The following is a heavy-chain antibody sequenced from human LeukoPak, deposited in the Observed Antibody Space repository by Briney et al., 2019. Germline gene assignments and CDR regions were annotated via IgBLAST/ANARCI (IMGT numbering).Heavy chain of an antibody. CDR3: AKAPDTAMAPYFDY. J-gene: IGHJ4*02. CDR1: GFIFSSYA. D-gene: IGHD5-18*01. V-gene: IGHV3-23*01. Sequence: PGGSLRLSCAASGFIFSSYAMSWVRQAPGKGLEWVSGISGSGGSTYYADSVKGRFTISRDNSKNTLYLQMNSLRAEDTAVYYCAKAPDTAMAPYFDYWGQGTLVTVSS. CDR2: ISGSGGST.